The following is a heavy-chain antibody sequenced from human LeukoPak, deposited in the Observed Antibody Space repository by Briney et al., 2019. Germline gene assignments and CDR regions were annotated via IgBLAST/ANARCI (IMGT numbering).Heavy chain of an antibody. CDR1: GFTVSSNY. CDR3: ARDTSMVRGLFNWFDP. J-gene: IGHJ5*02. D-gene: IGHD3-10*01. CDR2: IYSGGST. Sequence: GGSLRLSCAASGFTVSSNYMSWVRQAPGKGLEWVSVIYSGGSTYYADSVKGRFTTSRDNAKNSLYLQMNSLRAEDTAVYYCARDTSMVRGLFNWFDPWGQGTLVTVSS. V-gene: IGHV3-53*01.